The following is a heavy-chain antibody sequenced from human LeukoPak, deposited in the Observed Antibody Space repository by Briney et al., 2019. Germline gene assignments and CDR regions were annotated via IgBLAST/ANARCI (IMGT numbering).Heavy chain of an antibody. J-gene: IGHJ3*02. CDR3: ARHGKNYYDSSGYRAFDI. CDR2: IFRIGSS. V-gene: IGHV4-38-2*02. D-gene: IGHD3-22*01. Sequence: SETLSLTCSVSGFSITTGYYWAWIRQPPGKGLEWIGTIFRIGSSYFNPSLKSRVTISVDTSKNQFSLKLSSVTAADTAVYYCARHGKNYYDSSGYRAFDIWGQGTMVTVSS. CDR1: GFSITTGYY.